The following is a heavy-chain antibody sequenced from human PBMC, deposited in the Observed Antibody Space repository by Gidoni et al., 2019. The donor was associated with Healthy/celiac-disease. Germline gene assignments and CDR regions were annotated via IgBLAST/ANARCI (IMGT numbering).Heavy chain of an antibody. CDR1: GFTFSSYS. D-gene: IGHD2-8*01. V-gene: IGHV3-48*04. Sequence: EVQLVESGGGLVQPGGSLRLSCAASGFTFSSYSMNWVRQAPGKGLEWVSYISSSSSTIYYADSVKGRFTISRDNAKNSLYLQMNSLRAEDTAVYYCARNVLRGAFDYWGQGTLVTVSS. CDR3: ARNVLRGAFDY. J-gene: IGHJ4*02. CDR2: ISSSSSTI.